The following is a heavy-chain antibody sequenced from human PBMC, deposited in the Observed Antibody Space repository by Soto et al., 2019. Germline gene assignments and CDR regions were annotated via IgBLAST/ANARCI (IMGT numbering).Heavy chain of an antibody. V-gene: IGHV2-5*02. CDR3: AHSQVYPPHLGMDV. CDR1: GFSLSTSGVG. J-gene: IGHJ6*02. CDR2: IYWDDDK. Sequence: QITLKESGPPLVKPTQTLTLTCTFSGFSLSTSGVGVGWIRQPPGKALEWLALIYWDDDKRYSPSLKSRLTITKDTSKNQVVLTMTNMDPVDTATYYCAHSQVYPPHLGMDVWGQGTTVTVSS.